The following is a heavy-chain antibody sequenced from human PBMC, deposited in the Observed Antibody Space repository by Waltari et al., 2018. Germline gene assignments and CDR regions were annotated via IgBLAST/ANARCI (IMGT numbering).Heavy chain of an antibody. V-gene: IGHV4-39*01. CDR1: GDSISSSSYY. CDR2: MYYSASA. Sequence: QLQLQESGPGLVKASETLSLTCTVSGDSISSSSYYWGWVRQPPGKGLEWIGKMYYSASADNNPSRKSRVTISGDTSKSQFSLKLSSVTASDTFMYYCVRHARTTSGGKHFDHWGQGMLVTVSP. CDR3: VRHARTTSGGKHFDH. J-gene: IGHJ4*02. D-gene: IGHD2-15*01.